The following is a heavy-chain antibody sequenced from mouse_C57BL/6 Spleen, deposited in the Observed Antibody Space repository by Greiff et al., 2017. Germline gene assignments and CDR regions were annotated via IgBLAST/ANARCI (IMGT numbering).Heavy chain of an antibody. CDR3: ASPLYDYAGSFAY. V-gene: IGHV2-2*01. Sequence: VKLVESGPGLVQPSQSLSITCTVSGFSLTSYGVHWVRQSPGKGLEWLGVIWSGGSTDYNAAFISRLSISKDNSKSQVFFKMHSLQADDTAIYYCASPLYDYAGSFAYWGQGTLVTVSA. CDR1: GFSLTSYG. J-gene: IGHJ3*01. CDR2: IWSGGST. D-gene: IGHD2-4*01.